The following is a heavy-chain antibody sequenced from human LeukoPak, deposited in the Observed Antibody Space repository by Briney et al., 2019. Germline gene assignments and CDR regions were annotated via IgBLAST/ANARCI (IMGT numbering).Heavy chain of an antibody. J-gene: IGHJ4*02. D-gene: IGHD3-22*01. Sequence: PGGSLRLSCAASGFTFSSYAMNWVRQAPGKGLEWVSVISGSGGTTYYADSVKGRFTISRDNSKNTLYLQMNSLRAEDTAVYYCARGYYDSSGYLAGFDYWGQGTLVTVSS. CDR1: GFTFSSYA. V-gene: IGHV3-23*01. CDR2: ISGSGGTT. CDR3: ARGYYDSSGYLAGFDY.